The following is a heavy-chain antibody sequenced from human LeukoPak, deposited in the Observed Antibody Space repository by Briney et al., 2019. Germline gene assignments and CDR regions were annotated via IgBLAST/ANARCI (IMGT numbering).Heavy chain of an antibody. CDR3: ARPREYYYGSGSYYD. Sequence: GSLRLSCAASGFTFSDYWMSWVRQPPGKGLEWIGEINHSGSTNYNPSLKSRVTISVDTSKNQFSLKLSSVTAADTAVYYCARPREYYYGSGSYYDWGQGTLVTVSS. D-gene: IGHD3-10*01. CDR1: GFTFSDYW. CDR2: INHSGST. J-gene: IGHJ4*02. V-gene: IGHV4-34*01.